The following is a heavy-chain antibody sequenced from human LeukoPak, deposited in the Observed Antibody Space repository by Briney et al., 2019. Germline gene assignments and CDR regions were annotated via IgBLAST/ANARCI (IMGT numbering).Heavy chain of an antibody. D-gene: IGHD2-2*01. Sequence: SETLSLTRTVSGGSISSGGYYWSWIRQPPGKGLEWIGYIYYSGSTYYNPSLKSRVTISVDTSKNQFSLKLSSVTAADTAVYYCAILSRSTSADYWGQGTLVTVSS. CDR2: IYYSGST. J-gene: IGHJ4*02. V-gene: IGHV4-31*03. CDR3: AILSRSTSADY. CDR1: GGSISSGGYY.